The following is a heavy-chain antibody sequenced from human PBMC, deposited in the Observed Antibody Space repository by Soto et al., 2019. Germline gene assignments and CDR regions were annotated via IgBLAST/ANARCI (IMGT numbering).Heavy chain of an antibody. CDR1: GFTFSSYW. J-gene: IGHJ4*02. CDR2: IKQDGSEK. CDR3: ARPKGFLEWLLDFDY. Sequence: EVQLVESGGGLVQPGGSLRLSCAASGFTFSSYWMSWVRQAPGKGLEWVANIKQDGSEKYYVDSVKGRFTISRDNAKNSLYLQMNSLRAEDTAVYYCARPKGFLEWLLDFDYWGQGTLVTVSS. D-gene: IGHD3-3*01. V-gene: IGHV3-7*01.